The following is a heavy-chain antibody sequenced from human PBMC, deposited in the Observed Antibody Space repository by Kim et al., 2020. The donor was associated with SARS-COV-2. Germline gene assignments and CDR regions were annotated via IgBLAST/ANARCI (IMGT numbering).Heavy chain of an antibody. J-gene: IGHJ6*02. Sequence: GGSLRLSCAASGLTFRSYTISWVRQAPGKWREWVAAISGSGGSTYYADSVKGRFTISRDNSKNTLYLQMNSLRAEDTAVYYCANQVEWEVVPAAYYGMDVWGQGTTVTVSS. V-gene: IGHV3-23*01. CDR3: ANQVEWEVVPAAYYGMDV. CDR1: GLTFRSYT. D-gene: IGHD2-2*01. CDR2: ISGSGGST.